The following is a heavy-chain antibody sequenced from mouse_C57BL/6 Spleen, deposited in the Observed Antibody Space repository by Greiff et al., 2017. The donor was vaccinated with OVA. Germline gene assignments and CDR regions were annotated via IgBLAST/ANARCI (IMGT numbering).Heavy chain of an antibody. CDR2: ISNGGGST. J-gene: IGHJ2*01. CDR3: ARQGIYYDFDY. Sequence: DVMLVESGGGLVQPGGSLKLSCAASGFTFRDYYMYWVRQTPEKRLEWVAYISNGGGSTYYPDTVKGRFTISRDNAKNTLYLQMSRLKSEDTAMYYCARQGIYYDFDYWGQGTTLTVSS. D-gene: IGHD2-4*01. CDR1: GFTFRDYY. V-gene: IGHV5-12*01.